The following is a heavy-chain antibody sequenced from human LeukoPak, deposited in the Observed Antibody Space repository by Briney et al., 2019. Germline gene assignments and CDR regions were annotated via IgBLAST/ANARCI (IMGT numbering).Heavy chain of an antibody. D-gene: IGHD1-26*01. V-gene: IGHV1-2*02. CDR2: INPTAGDT. CDR3: ARGMYSSSESFDV. Sequence: ASVKVSCKASGYTFGAHYIHWLRQAPGQGLEYMGWINPTAGDTRFAEKSKGRVTLTRDTSSNTVYMEVTGLTFADPAVYYCARGMYSSSESFDVWGQGAMVVVSS. J-gene: IGHJ3*01. CDR1: GYTFGAHY.